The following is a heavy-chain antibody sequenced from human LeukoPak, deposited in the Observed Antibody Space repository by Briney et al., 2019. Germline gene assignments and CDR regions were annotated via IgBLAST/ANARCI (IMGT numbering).Heavy chain of an antibody. V-gene: IGHV1-3*03. CDR2: INAGNGNT. D-gene: IGHD3-22*01. CDR1: GYTFTSYA. Sequence: ASVKVSCKASGYTFTSYAMHWVRQAPGQRLEWMGWINAGNGNTKYSQEFQGRVTITRDTSASTAYMELSSLRSEDMAVYYCARDHYYDSSGYYPAHAFDIWGQGTMVTVSS. CDR3: ARDHYYDSSGYYPAHAFDI. J-gene: IGHJ3*02.